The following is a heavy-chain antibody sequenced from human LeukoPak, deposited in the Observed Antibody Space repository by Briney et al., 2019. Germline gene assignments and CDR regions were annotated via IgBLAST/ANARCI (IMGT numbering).Heavy chain of an antibody. Sequence: SETLSLTCTVSGGTLRRYYWSWIRQPAGKGLEWIGRIYTNGSTNYNPSLKSRVTMSVDTSKNLFSLKLSSVTAADTAVYYCARDRGYSYAFGYWGQGTLVTVSS. D-gene: IGHD5-18*01. CDR3: ARDRGYSYAFGY. J-gene: IGHJ4*02. CDR1: GGTLRRYY. V-gene: IGHV4-4*07. CDR2: IYTNGST.